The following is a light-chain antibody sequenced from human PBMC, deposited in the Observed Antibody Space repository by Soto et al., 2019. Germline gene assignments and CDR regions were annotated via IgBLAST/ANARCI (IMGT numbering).Light chain of an antibody. CDR2: GAS. V-gene: IGKV3-15*01. CDR3: QQYDNWPLT. Sequence: EIVMTQSPATLSVSPGERATLSCRASQSVGGNLAWYQQKPGQAPRLLIYGASTRPTGIPARFSGSVSGTEFTLTTSSLQYEDFAVYSCQQYDNWPLTFGPGTKVDFK. CDR1: QSVGGN. J-gene: IGKJ3*01.